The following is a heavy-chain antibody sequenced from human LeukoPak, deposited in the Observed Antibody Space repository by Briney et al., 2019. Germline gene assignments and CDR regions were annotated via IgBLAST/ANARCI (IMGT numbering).Heavy chain of an antibody. J-gene: IGHJ6*03. CDR3: ARMGSVAASYYYYMDV. CDR1: GFTFSSYA. CDR2: INWNGGST. V-gene: IGHV3-20*04. Sequence: GGSLRLSCAASGFTFSSYAMSWVRQAPGKGLEWVSGINWNGGSTGYADSVKGRFTISRDNAKNSLYLQMNSLRAEDTALYYCARMGSVAASYYYYMDVWGKGTTVTVSS. D-gene: IGHD2-15*01.